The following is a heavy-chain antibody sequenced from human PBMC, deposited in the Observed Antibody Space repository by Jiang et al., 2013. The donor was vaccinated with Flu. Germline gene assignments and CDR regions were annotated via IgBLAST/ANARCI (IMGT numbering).Heavy chain of an antibody. CDR3: ARNVMTTVTQFFDY. V-gene: IGHV4-39*07. D-gene: IGHD4-17*01. CDR2: IYFSGAT. Sequence: GPGLVKPSGTLSLTCSVFGDSINSNNYYWGWIRQAPGQGLEWVGSIYFSGATYQNPSLKSRVTMSLDTSKNQFSLKLRSVTAADTAVYFCARNVMTTVTQFFDYWGQGTLITVSS. J-gene: IGHJ4*02. CDR1: GDSINSNNYY.